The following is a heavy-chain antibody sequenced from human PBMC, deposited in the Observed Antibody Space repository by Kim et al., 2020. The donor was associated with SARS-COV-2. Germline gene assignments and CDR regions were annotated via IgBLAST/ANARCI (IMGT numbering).Heavy chain of an antibody. CDR3: ARLGYCSGGSCYTHYFDY. CDR2: ISAYKGNT. Sequence: ASVKVSCKASGYTFSSYGLTWVRQAPGQGLEHMAWISAYKGNTNYAQKFQGRVTVTTDTSTNTAYMELRSLRSDDTAVYYCARLGYCSGGSCYTHYFDYWGQGTLVTVSS. V-gene: IGHV1-18*01. J-gene: IGHJ4*02. CDR1: GYTFSSYG. D-gene: IGHD2-15*01.